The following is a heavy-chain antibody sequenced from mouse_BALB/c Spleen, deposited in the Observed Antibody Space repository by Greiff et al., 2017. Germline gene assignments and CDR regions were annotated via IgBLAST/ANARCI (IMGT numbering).Heavy chain of an antibody. CDR3: ARIPYYGSSSFAY. J-gene: IGHJ3*01. V-gene: IGHV2-2*02. CDR1: GFSLTSYG. Sequence: VQLVESGPGLVQPSQSLSITCTVSGFSLTSYGVHWVRQSPGKGLEWLGVIWSGGSTDYNAAFISRLSISKDNSKSQVFFKMNSLQANDTAIYYCARIPYYGSSSFAYWGQGTLVTVSA. D-gene: IGHD1-1*01. CDR2: IWSGGST.